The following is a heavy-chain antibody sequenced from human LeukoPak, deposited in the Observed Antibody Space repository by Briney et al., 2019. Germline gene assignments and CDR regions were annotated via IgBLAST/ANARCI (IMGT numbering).Heavy chain of an antibody. V-gene: IGHV3-33*01. CDR1: GFTFSSYG. CDR2: IWYDGSNQ. J-gene: IGHJ4*02. Sequence: QPGRSLRLSCAASGFTFSSYGMHWVRQAPGKGLEWVAIIWYDGSNQYYADSVTGRFIISRDNSKNTLYLQMNSLRAEDTAVYYCAREFSSWSPYFDYWGQGTLVTVSS. D-gene: IGHD6-13*01. CDR3: AREFSSWSPYFDY.